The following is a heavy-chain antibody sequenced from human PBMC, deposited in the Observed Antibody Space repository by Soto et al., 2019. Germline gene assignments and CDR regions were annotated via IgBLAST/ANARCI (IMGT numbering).Heavy chain of an antibody. CDR1: GFTFSSYA. V-gene: IGHV3-23*01. J-gene: IGHJ4*02. D-gene: IGHD5-12*01. Sequence: EVQLLESGGGLVQPGGSLRLSCAASGFTFSSYAMSWVRQAPGKGLEWVSAISGSGGSTYYADSVKGRFTISRDNSKNTLYLQRNSLRAEDTDVYYSAKDQGKRWLQSVFFPTFDYWGQGSLVTVSS. CDR2: ISGSGGST. CDR3: AKDQGKRWLQSVFFPTFDY.